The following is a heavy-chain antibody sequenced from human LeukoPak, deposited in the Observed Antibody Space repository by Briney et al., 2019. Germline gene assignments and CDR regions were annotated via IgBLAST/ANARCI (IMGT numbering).Heavy chain of an antibody. V-gene: IGHV3-30*01. CDR1: GFTFSSYA. CDR3: ARDPVSGGYYYYYMDV. J-gene: IGHJ6*03. Sequence: GGSLRLSCAASGFTFSSYAMHWVRQAPGKGLEWVAVISYDGSNKYYADSVKGRFTISRDNSKNTLYLQMNSLRAEDTAVYYCARDPVSGGYYYYYMDVWGKGTTVTVSS. D-gene: IGHD6-25*01. CDR2: ISYDGSNK.